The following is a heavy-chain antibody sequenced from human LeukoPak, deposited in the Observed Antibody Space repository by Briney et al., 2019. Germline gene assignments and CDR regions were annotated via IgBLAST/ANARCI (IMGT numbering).Heavy chain of an antibody. CDR2: IIPIFGTA. Sequence: ASVKVSFKASGGTFSSYAISWVRQAPGQGLEWMGGIIPIFGTANYAQKFQGRVTITTDESTSTAYMELSSLRSEDTAVYYCARGAYDFWSGYQSRGYFDYWGQGTLVTVSS. J-gene: IGHJ4*02. V-gene: IGHV1-69*05. D-gene: IGHD3-3*01. CDR1: GGTFSSYA. CDR3: ARGAYDFWSGYQSRGYFDY.